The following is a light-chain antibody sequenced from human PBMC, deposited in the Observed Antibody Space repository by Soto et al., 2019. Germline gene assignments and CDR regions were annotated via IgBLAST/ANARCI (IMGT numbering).Light chain of an antibody. Sequence: QSALTQPASVSGSLGQSITISCTGTSSDFGGYNYVSWYQQHPGKAPKLMVYDVSNRPSGVSNRFSGSKSGNTATLTISGLQAEDEADYYCRSYRSSSTSDVFATGTKLTVL. J-gene: IGLJ1*01. CDR3: RSYRSSSTSDV. V-gene: IGLV2-14*01. CDR2: DVS. CDR1: SSDFGGYNY.